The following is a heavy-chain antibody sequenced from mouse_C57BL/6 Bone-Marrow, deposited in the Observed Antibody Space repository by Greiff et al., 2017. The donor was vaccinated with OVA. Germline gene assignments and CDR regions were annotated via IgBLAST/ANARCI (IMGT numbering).Heavy chain of an antibody. Sequence: VQLQQSVAELVRPGASVKLSCTASGFNIKNTYMHWVKQRPEQGLEWIGMIDPANGNTKYAPKFQGTATITADKSSNTAYLQLSSLTSEDTAIYYWARPIYYSNLRAHWYFDVWGTGTTVTVSS. D-gene: IGHD2-5*01. CDR2: IDPANGNT. CDR3: ARPIYYSNLRAHWYFDV. J-gene: IGHJ1*03. V-gene: IGHV14-3*01. CDR1: GFNIKNTY.